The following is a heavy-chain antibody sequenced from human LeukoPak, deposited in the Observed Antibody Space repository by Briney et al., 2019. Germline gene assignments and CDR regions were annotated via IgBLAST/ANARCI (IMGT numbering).Heavy chain of an antibody. CDR2: ISGRSSNT. J-gene: IGHJ3*02. CDR3: AKALAQGGTFDI. CDR1: GFNFSSYG. D-gene: IGHD3-16*01. V-gene: IGHV3-23*01. Sequence: GGSLRLSCTASGFNFSSYGMTWVRQAPGKGLEWVSSISGRSSNTYYADSVKGRFTISRDNYKNSLYLQMNSLKAEDTALYYCAKALAQGGTFDIWGQGKMVTVSS.